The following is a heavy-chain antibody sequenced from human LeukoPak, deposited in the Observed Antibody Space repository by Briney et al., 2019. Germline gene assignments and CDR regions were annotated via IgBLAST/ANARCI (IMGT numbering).Heavy chain of an antibody. D-gene: IGHD2-2*01. CDR2: INHSGST. V-gene: IGHV4-34*01. Sequence: SETLSLTCAVYGGSFSGNYWSCIRPPPGKGLEWIGEINHSGSTNYNPSLKSRVTISVDTSKNQFSLKLSSVTAADTAVYYCASRQNCSSTSCYALNWFDPWGQGTLVTVSS. J-gene: IGHJ5*02. CDR3: ASRQNCSSTSCYALNWFDP. CDR1: GGSFSGNY.